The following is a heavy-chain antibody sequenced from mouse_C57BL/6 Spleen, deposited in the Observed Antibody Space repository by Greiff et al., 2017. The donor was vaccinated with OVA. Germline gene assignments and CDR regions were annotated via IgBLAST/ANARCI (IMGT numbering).Heavy chain of an antibody. CDR2: IDPSDSYT. V-gene: IGHV1-69*01. J-gene: IGHJ2*01. CDR1: GYTFTSYW. Sequence: VQLQQPGAELVMPGASVKLSCKASGYTFTSYWMHWVKQRPGQGLEWIGEIDPSDSYTNYNQKFKGKSTLTVEKSSSTAYMQLSSLTSEDSAVYYCARGTGTRYYFDYWGQGTTLTVSS. CDR3: ARGTGTRYYFDY. D-gene: IGHD4-1*01.